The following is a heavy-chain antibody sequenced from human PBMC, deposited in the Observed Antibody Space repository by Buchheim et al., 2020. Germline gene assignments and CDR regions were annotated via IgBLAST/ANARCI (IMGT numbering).Heavy chain of an antibody. Sequence: EVQLVESGGGLVKPGGSLRLSCAASGFTFSSYSTNWVRQAPGKGLEWVSSISSSSSYIYYADSVKGRFTISRDNAKNSLYLQMNSLRAEDTAVYYCARVGCSSTSCYLIDYWGQGTL. CDR1: GFTFSSYS. V-gene: IGHV3-21*01. CDR3: ARVGCSSTSCYLIDY. J-gene: IGHJ4*02. CDR2: ISSSSSYI. D-gene: IGHD2-2*01.